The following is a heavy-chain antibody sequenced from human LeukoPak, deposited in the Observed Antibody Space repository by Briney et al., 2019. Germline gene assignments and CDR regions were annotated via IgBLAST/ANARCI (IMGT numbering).Heavy chain of an antibody. CDR1: GFTFSDYY. Sequence: GGSLRLSCAASGFTFSDYYMSWIRQAPGKGLEWVSYISSSGSTIYYADSVKGRFTISRDNAKNSLYLQMNSLRAEDTAVYYCARDLSSSSTAYFQHWGQGTLVTVSS. D-gene: IGHD6-6*01. V-gene: IGHV3-11*04. CDR3: ARDLSSSSTAYFQH. CDR2: ISSSGSTI. J-gene: IGHJ1*01.